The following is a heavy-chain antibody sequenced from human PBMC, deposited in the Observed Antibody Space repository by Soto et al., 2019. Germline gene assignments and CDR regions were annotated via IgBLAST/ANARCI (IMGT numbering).Heavy chain of an antibody. J-gene: IGHJ4*02. CDR2: IYSGGST. CDR3: AGSEWLLWYFDY. D-gene: IGHD3-3*01. V-gene: IGHV3-66*01. Sequence: PGGSLRLSCAASGFTFSTYSMSWVRQAPGKGLEWVSVIYSGGSTYYADSVKGRFTISRDNSKNTLYLQMNSLRAEDTAVYYCAGSEWLLWYFDYWGQGTLVTVSS. CDR1: GFTFSTYS.